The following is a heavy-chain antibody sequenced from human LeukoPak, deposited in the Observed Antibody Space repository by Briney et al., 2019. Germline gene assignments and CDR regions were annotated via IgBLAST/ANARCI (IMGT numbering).Heavy chain of an antibody. CDR1: GFTFSNYG. CDR3: ARDAERVYYDSSGYFVAYYFDY. D-gene: IGHD3-22*01. V-gene: IGHV3-30*03. CDR2: ISYDGSNK. Sequence: TGGSLRLSCAASGFTFSNYGMHWVRQAPGKGLEWVAVISYDGSNKYYADSVKGRFTISRDNSKNTLYLQMNSLRAEDTAVYYCARDAERVYYDSSGYFVAYYFDYWGRGTLVTVSS. J-gene: IGHJ4*02.